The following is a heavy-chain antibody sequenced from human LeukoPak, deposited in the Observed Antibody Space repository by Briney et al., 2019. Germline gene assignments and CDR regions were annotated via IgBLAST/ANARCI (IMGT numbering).Heavy chain of an antibody. J-gene: IGHJ6*02. Sequence: GGSLRLSCAASGFTFSTHRMHWVRQAPGKGLEWVSSISGTSTYIHYADSVRGRFTISRDNAKNTLYLQMNSLRAEDTAVHYCARDRWFIVLFYNGIDVWGQGTTVTVSS. V-gene: IGHV3-21*01. CDR1: GFTFSTHR. CDR2: ISGTSTYI. CDR3: ARDRWFIVLFYNGIDV. D-gene: IGHD4-23*01.